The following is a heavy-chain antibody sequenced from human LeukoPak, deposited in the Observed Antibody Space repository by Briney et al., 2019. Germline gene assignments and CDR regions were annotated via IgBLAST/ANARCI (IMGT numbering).Heavy chain of an antibody. V-gene: IGHV4-59*01. CDR1: GGSISSYY. CDR3: ARDKEVAGANVDPPYYYYYGMDV. CDR2: IYYIGTT. Sequence: PSETLSLTRTVSGGSISSYYWSWLRQPPGKGLEWIGYIYYIGTTNYNPSLKSRVTISVDTSKNQFSLKLTSVTAADTAVYFCARDKEVAGANVDPPYYYYYGMDVWGQGTTVTVSS. D-gene: IGHD6-19*01. J-gene: IGHJ6*02.